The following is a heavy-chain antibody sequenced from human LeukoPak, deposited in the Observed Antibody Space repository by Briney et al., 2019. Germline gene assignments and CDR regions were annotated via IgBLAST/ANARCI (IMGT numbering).Heavy chain of an antibody. D-gene: IGHD6-6*01. CDR1: GFTFSSYW. CDR3: ARGRIEYSSSWEWYFDL. V-gene: IGHV3-7*01. J-gene: IGHJ2*01. CDR2: IKQDGSEK. Sequence: GGSLRLSCAASGFTFSSYWMSWVRQAPGKGLEWVANIKQDGSEKYYVDSVKGRFTISRDNAKNSLYLQMNSLRAEDTAVYYCARGRIEYSSSWEWYFDLWGRGTLVTVSS.